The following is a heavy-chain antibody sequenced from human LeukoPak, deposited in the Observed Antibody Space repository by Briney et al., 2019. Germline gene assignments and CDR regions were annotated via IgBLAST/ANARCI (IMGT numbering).Heavy chain of an antibody. J-gene: IGHJ6*02. V-gene: IGHV3-7*01. Sequence: GGSLRLSCAASGFTFSSYWMSWVRQAPGKGLEWVANIKQDGSEKYYVDSVKGRFTISRDNAKNSLYLQMNSLRAEDTAVYYCAREDARYYYYGMDVWGQGATVTVSS. CDR3: AREDARYYYYGMDV. CDR2: IKQDGSEK. CDR1: GFTFSSYW.